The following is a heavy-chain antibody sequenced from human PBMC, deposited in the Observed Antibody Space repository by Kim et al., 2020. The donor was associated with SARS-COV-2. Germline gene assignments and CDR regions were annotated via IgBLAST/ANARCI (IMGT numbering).Heavy chain of an antibody. CDR2: ST. Sequence: STFYSNTVKDRFTISRDNAKNTLYLQMGSVRAEDMAAYDCAVGGSWLDYWGQGILVTVSS. D-gene: IGHD6-19*01. CDR3: AVGGSWLDY. V-gene: IGHV3-64*01. J-gene: IGHJ4*02.